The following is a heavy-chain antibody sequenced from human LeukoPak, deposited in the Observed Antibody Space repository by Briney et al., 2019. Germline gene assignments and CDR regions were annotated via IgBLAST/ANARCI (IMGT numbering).Heavy chain of an antibody. CDR3: AIHATSSYSGFDLHFDY. Sequence: SETLSLTCSVATDSIRGYYWSWIRQPPGKGLEWNGLLYVSGSTKYNLSLKSRVTMSLGSSRNQFSLLLNSVTAAGTAVYDCAIHATSSYSGFDLHFDYWGQGILVTVSS. CDR1: TDSIRGYY. J-gene: IGHJ4*02. V-gene: IGHV4-59*08. D-gene: IGHD5-12*01. CDR2: LYVSGST.